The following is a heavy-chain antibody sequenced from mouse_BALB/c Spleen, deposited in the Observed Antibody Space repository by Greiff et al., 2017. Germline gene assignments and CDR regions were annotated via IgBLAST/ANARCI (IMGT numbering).Heavy chain of an antibody. CDR2: ISSGSSTI. D-gene: IGHD2-4*01. J-gene: IGHJ4*01. V-gene: IGHV5-17*02. Sequence: EVKLQESGGGLVQPGGSRKLSCAASGFTFSSFGMHWVRQAPEKGLEWVAYISSGSSTIYYADTVKGRFTISRDNPKNTLFLQMTSLRSEDTAMYYCARSNDYDSDAMDYWGQGTSVTVSS. CDR1: GFTFSSFG. CDR3: ARSNDYDSDAMDY.